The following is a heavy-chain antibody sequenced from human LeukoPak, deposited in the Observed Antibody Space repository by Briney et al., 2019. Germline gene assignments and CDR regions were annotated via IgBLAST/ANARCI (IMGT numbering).Heavy chain of an antibody. D-gene: IGHD1-26*01. CDR3: AKDRWELPLVPLVWDY. CDR1: GFTFSSYA. CDR2: VSGSGGST. V-gene: IGHV3-23*01. J-gene: IGHJ4*02. Sequence: GGSLRLSCAASGFTFSSYAMSWVRQAPGKGLEWVSAVSGSGGSTYYADSVKGRFTTSRDNSKNTLYLQMNSLRAEDTAVYYCAKDRWELPLVPLVWDYWGQGTLVTVSS.